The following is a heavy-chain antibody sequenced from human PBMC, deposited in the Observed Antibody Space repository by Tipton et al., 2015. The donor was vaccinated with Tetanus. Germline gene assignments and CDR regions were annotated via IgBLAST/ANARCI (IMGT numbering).Heavy chain of an antibody. CDR2: IYFSGDT. Sequence: TLSLTCTVSGVSIADNSNYWGWIRQPPGKGLEWIGSIYFSGDTYSNPSLKSRVTMSVDTSRNQFSLRLSSVTAADTAVYYCARHNSGYFTFLDYWGQGTLVTVSS. CDR3: ARHNSGYFTFLDY. J-gene: IGHJ4*02. D-gene: IGHD3-3*01. CDR1: GVSIADNSNY. V-gene: IGHV4-39*01.